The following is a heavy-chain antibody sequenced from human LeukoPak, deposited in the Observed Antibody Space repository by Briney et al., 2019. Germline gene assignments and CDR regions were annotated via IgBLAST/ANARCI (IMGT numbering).Heavy chain of an antibody. D-gene: IGHD6-13*01. J-gene: IGHJ4*02. V-gene: IGHV3-7*05. CDR2: IKQDGSEK. CDR3: ASRAGYTSSWSAFDY. Sequence: GGSLRLSCAASGFTFSSHWMSWVRQAPGKGLEWVANIKQDGSEKYYVDPVKGRFTISRDNAKNSLYLQMDSLRAEDTAVYYCASRAGYTSSWSAFDYWGRGTLVTVSS. CDR1: GFTFSSHW.